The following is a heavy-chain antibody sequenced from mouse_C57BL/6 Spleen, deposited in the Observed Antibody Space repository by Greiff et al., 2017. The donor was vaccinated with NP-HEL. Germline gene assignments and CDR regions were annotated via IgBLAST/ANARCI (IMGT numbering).Heavy chain of an antibody. V-gene: IGHV1-15*01. CDR1: GYTFTDYE. CDR2: IDPETGGT. CDR3: TRSRGYAMDY. J-gene: IGHJ4*01. Sequence: QVQLKQSGAELVRPGASVTLSCKASGYTFTDYEMHWVKQTPVHGLEWIGAIDPETGGTAYNQKFKGKAILTADKSSSTAYMALRSLTSEDSAVYYCTRSRGYAMDYWGQGTSVTVSS.